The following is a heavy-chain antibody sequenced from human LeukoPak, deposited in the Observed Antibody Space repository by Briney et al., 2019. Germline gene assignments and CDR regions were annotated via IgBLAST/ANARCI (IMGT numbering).Heavy chain of an antibody. V-gene: IGHV1-2*06. Sequence: GASVKVSCKASGYTLTAYYIYWVRQAPGQGLEWMGRINPNSGGTDYAQNFQGRVTMTRDTSISTAYTELSRLRSDDTAVYYCARGYCSGGTCYLVENWLDPWGQGTLVTVSS. D-gene: IGHD2-15*01. CDR1: GYTLTAYY. CDR2: INPNSGGT. J-gene: IGHJ5*02. CDR3: ARGYCSGGTCYLVENWLDP.